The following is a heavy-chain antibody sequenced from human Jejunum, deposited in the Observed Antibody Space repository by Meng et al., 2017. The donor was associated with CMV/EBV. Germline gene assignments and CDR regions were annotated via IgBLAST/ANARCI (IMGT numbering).Heavy chain of an antibody. D-gene: IGHD6-25*01. CDR3: ARSKAAMGFDL. CDR1: GFSFSNYE. Sequence: ASGFSFSNYEVNWVRQAPGKGLEWVSFISSGGGPQYHADSVKGRFTISSGSAKNSLDLQMNGLRIEDTAIYYCARSKAAMGFDLWGQGTLVTVSS. CDR2: ISSGGGPQ. V-gene: IGHV3-48*03. J-gene: IGHJ5*02.